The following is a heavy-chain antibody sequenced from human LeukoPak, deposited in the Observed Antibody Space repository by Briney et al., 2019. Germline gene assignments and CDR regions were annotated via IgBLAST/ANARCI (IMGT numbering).Heavy chain of an antibody. J-gene: IGHJ6*03. V-gene: IGHV3-7*01. CDR1: GFTFSSYS. Sequence: GGSLRLSCAASGFTFSSYSMNWVRQAPGKGLEWVANIKQDGSEKYYVDSVKGRFTISRDNAKNSLYLQMNSLRAEDTAVYYCARVAYYYDSSGYGVEYYYYYMDVWGKGTTVTVSS. D-gene: IGHD3-22*01. CDR2: IKQDGSEK. CDR3: ARVAYYYDSSGYGVEYYYYYMDV.